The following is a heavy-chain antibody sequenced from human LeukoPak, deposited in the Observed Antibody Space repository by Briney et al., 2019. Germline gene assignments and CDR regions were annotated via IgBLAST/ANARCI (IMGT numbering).Heavy chain of an antibody. D-gene: IGHD3-3*01. CDR1: GVTFINYT. CDR3: AREDYDFWSGPGDYGMDV. Sequence: GGSLRLSCVGSGVTFINYTMNWVRQAPGKGLEWVSSISSSSSYIYYADSVKGRFTISRDNAKNSLYLQMNSLRAEDTAVYYCAREDYDFWSGPGDYGMDVWGRGTTVTVSS. J-gene: IGHJ6*02. V-gene: IGHV3-21*01. CDR2: ISSSSSYI.